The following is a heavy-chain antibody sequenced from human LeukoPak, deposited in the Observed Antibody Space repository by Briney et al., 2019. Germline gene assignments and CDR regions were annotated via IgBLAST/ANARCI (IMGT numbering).Heavy chain of an antibody. J-gene: IGHJ5*01. Sequence: PGGSLRLSCAASGFTFSSYAMHWVRQAPGKGLEWVSAISDSGGTTFYTDSVKGRFTISRDNFENTLYLQMSSLRAEDTAVYYCATMLSGFPRWFDSWGQGTLVTVSS. V-gene: IGHV3-23*01. CDR2: ISDSGGTT. CDR1: GFTFSSYA. CDR3: ATMLSGFPRWFDS. D-gene: IGHD3-16*01.